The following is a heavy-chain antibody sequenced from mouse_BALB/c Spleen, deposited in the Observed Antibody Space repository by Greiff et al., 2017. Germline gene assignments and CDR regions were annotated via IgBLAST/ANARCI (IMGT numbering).Heavy chain of an antibody. CDR2: ISNGGGST. V-gene: IGHV5-12-2*01. D-gene: IGHD2-14*01. CDR3: ARQTGVQQLYFDY. CDR1: GFTFSSYT. Sequence: EVQRVESGGGLVQPGGSLKLSCAASGFTFSSYTMSWVRQTPEKRLEWVAYISNGGGSTYYPDTVKGRFTISRDNAKNTLYLQMSSLKSEDTAMYYCARQTGVQQLYFDYWGQGTTLTVSS. J-gene: IGHJ2*01.